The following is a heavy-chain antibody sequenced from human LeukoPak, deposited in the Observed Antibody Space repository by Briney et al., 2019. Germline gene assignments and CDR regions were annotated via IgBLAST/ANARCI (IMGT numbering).Heavy chain of an antibody. CDR2: IYYSGST. D-gene: IGHD3-10*01. CDR3: ARDLFSSYYGSGSYYNYYYYYMDV. V-gene: IGHV4-39*02. CDR1: GGSISSSSYY. Sequence: SETLSLTCTVSGGSISSSSYYWGWIRQPPGKGLEWIGSIYYSGSTYYNPSLKSRVTISVDTSKNQFSLKLSSVTAADTAVYYCARDLFSSYYGSGSYYNYYYYYMDVWGKGTTVTVSS. J-gene: IGHJ6*03.